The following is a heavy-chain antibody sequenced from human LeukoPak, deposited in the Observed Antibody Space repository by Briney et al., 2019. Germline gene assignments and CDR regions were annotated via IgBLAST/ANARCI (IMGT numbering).Heavy chain of an antibody. J-gene: IGHJ5*02. CDR3: AREENSSGWSS. CDR1: GFTFSSYA. CDR2: ISSSSYI. V-gene: IGHV3-21*01. D-gene: IGHD6-19*01. Sequence: PGGSLRLSCAASGFTFSSYAMSWVRQAPGKGLEWVSSISSSSYIYYADSVKGRFTISRDNAKNSLYLQMNSLRAEDTAVYYCAREENSSGWSSWGQGTLVTVSS.